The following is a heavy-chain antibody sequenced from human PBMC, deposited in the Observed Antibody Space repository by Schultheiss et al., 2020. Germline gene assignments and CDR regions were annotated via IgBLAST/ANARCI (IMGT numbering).Heavy chain of an antibody. V-gene: IGHV4-4*07. CDR3: ARGGNFGDYVPNFDY. CDR2: IYSSGST. J-gene: IGHJ4*02. CDR1: GGSFSSYY. D-gene: IGHD4-17*01. Sequence: SETLSLTCTVSGGSFSSYYWSWIRQPAGKGLEWIGRIYSSGSTNYNLSLKSRVTMSVDTSKKKFSLKLNSVTAADTAVYYCARGGNFGDYVPNFDYWGQGTLGTVSS.